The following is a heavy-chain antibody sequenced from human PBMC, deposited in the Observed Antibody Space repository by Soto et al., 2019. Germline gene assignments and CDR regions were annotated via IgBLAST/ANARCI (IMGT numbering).Heavy chain of an antibody. J-gene: IGHJ4*02. CDR1: GGSISSYY. V-gene: IGHV4-59*01. CDR2: IYYSGST. D-gene: IGHD3-10*01. Sequence: QVQLQESGPGLVKPSETLSLTCTVSGGSISSYYWSWIRQPPGKGLEWIGYIYYSGSTNYNPSLKSRVTISVDTSKNQFSLKLSSVTAADTAVYYCARADGFGENLYYFDYWGQGTLVTVSS. CDR3: ARADGFGENLYYFDY.